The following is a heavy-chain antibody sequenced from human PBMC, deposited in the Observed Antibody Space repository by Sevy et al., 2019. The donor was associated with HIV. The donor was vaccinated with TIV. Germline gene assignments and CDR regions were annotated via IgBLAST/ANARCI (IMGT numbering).Heavy chain of an antibody. D-gene: IGHD3-22*01. Sequence: SETLSLTCAVSGVSVSSDTYYWSWIRQPPGKGLEWIGYVYQTGSTNYSPSFKSRVTISVDTSKNQFSLRLFSVAAADTAVYYCAREPYFFDKSGYYWDYWGQGALVTVTS. J-gene: IGHJ4*02. V-gene: IGHV4-61*01. CDR2: VYQTGST. CDR1: GVSVSSDTYY. CDR3: AREPYFFDKSGYYWDY.